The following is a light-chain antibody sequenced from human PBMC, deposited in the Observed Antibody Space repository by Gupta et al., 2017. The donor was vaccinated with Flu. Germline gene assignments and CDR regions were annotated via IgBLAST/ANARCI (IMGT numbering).Light chain of an antibody. CDR1: SSNIGRST. V-gene: IGLV1-44*01. CDR2: SDN. J-gene: IGLJ2*01. Sequence: QSVLTQPPSASGPRGERVTISCSGRSSNIGRSTVNWYQQLPGTAPKVLIYSDNQRTSGVPDRFSGSKSGTSASLTISGLQAEDEADYFCAAWDDRVSVVVFGGGTKLTVL. CDR3: AAWDDRVSVVV.